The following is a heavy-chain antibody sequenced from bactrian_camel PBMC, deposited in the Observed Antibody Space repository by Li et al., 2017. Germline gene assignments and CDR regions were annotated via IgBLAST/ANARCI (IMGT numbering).Heavy chain of an antibody. CDR3: AAEGGAIVAAGFDY. Sequence: VQLVESGGGLVQPGGSLKLSCVASGFQFTYYEMSWVRQAPGKRLEWVSTIGSGSGLDTYYADAVKGRFTMFRDNAKNTLYLQMNNLKTEDTAVYHCAAEGGAIVAAGFDYWGQGTQVTVS. V-gene: IGHV3S40*01. J-gene: IGHJ4*01. CDR2: IGSGSGLDT. D-gene: IGHD7*01. CDR1: GFQFTYYE.